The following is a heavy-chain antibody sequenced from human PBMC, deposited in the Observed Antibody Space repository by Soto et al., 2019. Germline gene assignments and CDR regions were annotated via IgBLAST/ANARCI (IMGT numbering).Heavy chain of an antibody. CDR1: GGSISSSSYY. J-gene: IGHJ5*02. CDR3: ARRFIVVVVAATPLGWFDP. Sequence: SETLSLTCTVSGGSISSSSYYWGWIRQPPGKGLEWIGSIYYSGSTYYNPSLKSRVTISVDTSKNQFSLKLSSVTAADTAVYYCARRFIVVVVAATPLGWFDPWGQGTLVTVS. D-gene: IGHD2-15*01. V-gene: IGHV4-39*01. CDR2: IYYSGST.